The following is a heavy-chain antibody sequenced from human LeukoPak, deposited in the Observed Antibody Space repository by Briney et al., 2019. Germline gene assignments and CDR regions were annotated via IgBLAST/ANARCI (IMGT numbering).Heavy chain of an antibody. Sequence: PGGSLRLSCAASGFAFNTYSMNWVRQAPGKGLEWVSFIFSSSTYIYYTDSVKGRFTISRDNARNSLYLQMDNLRAEDTGVYYCARDFYDGFALDYWGQGTLLTVSS. CDR1: GFAFNTYS. D-gene: IGHD2/OR15-2a*01. CDR2: IFSSSTYI. CDR3: ARDFYDGFALDY. J-gene: IGHJ4*02. V-gene: IGHV3-21*03.